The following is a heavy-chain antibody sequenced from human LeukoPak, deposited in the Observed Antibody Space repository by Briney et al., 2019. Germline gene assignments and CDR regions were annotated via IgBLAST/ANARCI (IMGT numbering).Heavy chain of an antibody. D-gene: IGHD3-9*01. V-gene: IGHV3-64D*06. CDR1: GFTFSSYT. CDR2: ITSNGGSA. J-gene: IGHJ4*02. Sequence: PGGSLILSCSASGFTFSSYTIHWVRQAPGKGLEFVSAITSNGGSAYYADSVKGRFTISRDNSKNTVYLQMSSLRAEDTAVYYCVIVRGYFDSSGSDYWGQGTLVTVSS. CDR3: VIVRGYFDSSGSDY.